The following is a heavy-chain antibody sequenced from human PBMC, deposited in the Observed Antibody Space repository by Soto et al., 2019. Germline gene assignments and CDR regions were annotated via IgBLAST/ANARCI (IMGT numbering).Heavy chain of an antibody. D-gene: IGHD6-13*01. Sequence: GGSLRLSCAASGFSFSSYVMSWVRQALGKGLEWVSAITGSGGDSYHVDSVKGRFTISRDNTKNTLYLQMNSLRAEDTAVYYCAKGSGSSRPYYFDFWGQGAPVTVSS. J-gene: IGHJ4*02. CDR2: ITGSGGDS. CDR3: AKGSGSSRPYYFDF. CDR1: GFSFSSYV. V-gene: IGHV3-23*01.